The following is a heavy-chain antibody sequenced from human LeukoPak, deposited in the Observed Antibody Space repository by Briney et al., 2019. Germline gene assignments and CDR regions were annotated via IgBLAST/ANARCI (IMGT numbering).Heavy chain of an antibody. CDR1: GYTFTGYY. CDR2: INPNSGGT. CDR3: ARDMPRSSLSRPHWFDP. V-gene: IGHV1-2*02. D-gene: IGHD6-6*01. Sequence: ASVKVSCKASGYTFTGYYMHWVRQAPGQGLEWMGWINPNSGGTNYAQKFQGRVTMTRDTSISTAYMELSRLRSDDTAVYYCARDMPRSSLSRPHWFDPWGQGTLVTVSS. J-gene: IGHJ5*02.